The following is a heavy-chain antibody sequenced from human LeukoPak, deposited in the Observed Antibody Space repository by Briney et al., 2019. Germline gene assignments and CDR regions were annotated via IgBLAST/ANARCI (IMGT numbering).Heavy chain of an antibody. Sequence: GGSLRLSCAASGFTFSSYSMNWVRQAPGKGLEWVSYISSSSSTIYYADSVKGRFTISRDNAKNSPYLQMNSLRDEDTAVYYCARAYYDSSGYYYQFDYWGQGTLVTVSS. CDR3: ARAYYDSSGYYYQFDY. D-gene: IGHD3-22*01. J-gene: IGHJ4*02. CDR1: GFTFSSYS. CDR2: ISSSSSTI. V-gene: IGHV3-48*02.